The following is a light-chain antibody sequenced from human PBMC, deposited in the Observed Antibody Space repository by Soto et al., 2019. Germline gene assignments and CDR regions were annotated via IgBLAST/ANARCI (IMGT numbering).Light chain of an antibody. CDR2: DAS. Sequence: EIVLTQSPATLSLSPGERATLSCRASQSVSSYLAWYQHKPGQAPRLLIYDASNRATGIPDRFSGSGSGTDFTLTISRLEPEDFAVYYCQQYGSSGTFGQGTTVDIK. J-gene: IGKJ1*01. CDR3: QQYGSSGT. CDR1: QSVSSY. V-gene: IGKV3-20*01.